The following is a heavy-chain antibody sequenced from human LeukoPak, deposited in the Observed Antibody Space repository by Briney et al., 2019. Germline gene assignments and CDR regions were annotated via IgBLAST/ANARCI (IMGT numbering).Heavy chain of an antibody. CDR3: AKDTSIGRYCTNGVCSPFDY. J-gene: IGHJ4*02. V-gene: IGHV3-23*01. Sequence: GGSLRLSCTASGFTFSNFVMSWVRQAPGKGLEWVSAISDTGATTYDADSVKGRFTISRDNSRSTLYLQMNSLRAEDTALYYCAKDTSIGRYCTNGVCSPFDYWGQGTLVTVSS. CDR1: GFTFSNFV. D-gene: IGHD2-8*01. CDR2: ISDTGATT.